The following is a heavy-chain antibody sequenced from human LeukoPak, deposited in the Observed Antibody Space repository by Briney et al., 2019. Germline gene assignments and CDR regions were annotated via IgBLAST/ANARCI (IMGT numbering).Heavy chain of an antibody. Sequence: SETLSLTCSVSSGSITNSNYFWGWIRQPPGKGLEWIGYIHYSGSTHYNPSLKSRVTISVDTSKNQVSLKLRSVTAADTAVYYCARTTEGYAGGPGYSYYYYMDVWGKGTTVTISS. CDR2: IHYSGST. J-gene: IGHJ6*03. CDR3: ARTTEGYAGGPGYSYYYYMDV. CDR1: SGSITNSNYF. V-gene: IGHV4-61*05. D-gene: IGHD5-12*01.